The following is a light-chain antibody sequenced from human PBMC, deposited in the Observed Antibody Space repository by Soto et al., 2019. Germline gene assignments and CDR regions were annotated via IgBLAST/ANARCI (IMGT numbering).Light chain of an antibody. Sequence: EIVLTQSPGTLSLSPGERATLSCRASQSVSSSYLAWYQQKPGQAPRLLIYGASSRATGIPDRFSGSGSGTDFTLTISRLEPEDFAVYYCQQYGSSQWTFGLGTKVDIK. CDR2: GAS. CDR1: QSVSSSY. J-gene: IGKJ1*01. V-gene: IGKV3-20*01. CDR3: QQYGSSQWT.